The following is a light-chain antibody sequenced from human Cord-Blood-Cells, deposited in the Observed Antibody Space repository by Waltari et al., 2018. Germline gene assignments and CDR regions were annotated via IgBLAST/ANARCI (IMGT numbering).Light chain of an antibody. V-gene: IGKV1-5*03. CDR1: QRISSW. CDR3: QQYNSYSRE. Sequence: DIQLSHSPSHLSASVGDRVTITCRASQRISSWLAWYQQKPGNAPKLLIYKASSLESGVPSRFSGSGSGTEFTLTISSLQPDDFATYYCQQYNSYSREFGQGTKVEIK. CDR2: KAS. J-gene: IGKJ1*01.